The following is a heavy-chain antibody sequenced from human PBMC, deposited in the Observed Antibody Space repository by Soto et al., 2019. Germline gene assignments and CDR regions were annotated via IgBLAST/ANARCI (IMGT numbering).Heavy chain of an antibody. CDR3: ARDKYSSSSGGVNYFDY. J-gene: IGHJ4*02. Sequence: GGSLRLSCAASGFTFSSYGMHWVRQAPGKGLEWVAVIWYDGSNKYYADSVKGRFTISRDNSKNTLYLQMNSLRAEDTAVYYCARDKYSSSSGGVNYFDYWGQGTLVTVSS. CDR2: IWYDGSNK. D-gene: IGHD6-6*01. V-gene: IGHV3-33*01. CDR1: GFTFSSYG.